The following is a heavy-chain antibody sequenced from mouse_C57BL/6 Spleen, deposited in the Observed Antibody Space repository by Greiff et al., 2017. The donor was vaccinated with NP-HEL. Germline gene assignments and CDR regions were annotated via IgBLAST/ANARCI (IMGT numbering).Heavy chain of an antibody. V-gene: IGHV6-3*01. J-gene: IGHJ2*01. Sequence: EVKVEESGGGLVQPGGSMKLSCVASGFTFSNYWMNWVRQSPEKGLEWVAQIRLKSDNYATHYAESVKGRFTISRDDSKSSVYLQMNNLRAEDTGIYYCTAKAGYFDYWGQGTTLTVSS. CDR3: TAKAGYFDY. CDR2: IRLKSDNYAT. CDR1: GFTFSNYW.